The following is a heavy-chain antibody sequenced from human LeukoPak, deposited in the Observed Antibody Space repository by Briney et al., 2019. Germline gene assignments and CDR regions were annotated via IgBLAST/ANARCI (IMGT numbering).Heavy chain of an antibody. D-gene: IGHD2-2*02. CDR1: GFTFSSYA. CDR3: AREPNSYTFDY. J-gene: IGHJ4*02. V-gene: IGHV3-30*01. CDR2: ISYDGSNK. Sequence: GGSLRLSCAASGFTFSSYAMHWVRQAPGKGLEWVAVISYDGSNKYYADSVKGRFTISRDNSNKTLYLQMNTLRAEDTAVYYCAREPNSYTFDYWGQGTLVTDSS.